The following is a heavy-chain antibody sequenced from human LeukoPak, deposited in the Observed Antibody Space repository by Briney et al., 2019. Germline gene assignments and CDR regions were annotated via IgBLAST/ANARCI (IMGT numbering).Heavy chain of an antibody. D-gene: IGHD3-10*01. J-gene: IGHJ3*02. CDR3: ARHYHYGSGRYMPFDI. CDR1: GGSISSSSYY. V-gene: IGHV4-39*01. CDR2: IFYSGNT. Sequence: SETLSLTCTVSGGSISSSSYYWGWLRQPPGKGLEWIGSIFYSGNTFYNPSLKSRVTISVDTAKNQFSLKLSSVTAADTSMYFCARHYHYGSGRYMPFDIWGQGTMVTVSS.